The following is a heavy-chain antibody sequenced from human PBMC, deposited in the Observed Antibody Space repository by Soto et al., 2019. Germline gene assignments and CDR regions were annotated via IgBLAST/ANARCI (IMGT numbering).Heavy chain of an antibody. J-gene: IGHJ4*02. Sequence: TLSLTCTVSGGTIRSGDYFWIRKRQPPGKGLEWIGYIYYSGSTYYHPSLQSRVTISVDTSKNQFSLKLSSVTAADTAVYYCAIGIIITFGGVIVPLNFDYWGRGTLVTVS. CDR3: AIGIIITFGGVIVPLNFDY. D-gene: IGHD3-16*02. CDR1: GGTIRSGDYF. CDR2: IYYSGST. V-gene: IGHV4-30-4*08.